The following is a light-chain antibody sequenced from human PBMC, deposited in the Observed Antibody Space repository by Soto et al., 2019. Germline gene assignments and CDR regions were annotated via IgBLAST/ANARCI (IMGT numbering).Light chain of an antibody. Sequence: IVLTLSLVTLNMSPEERATLSCRASQSVGGSFLAWYQQRPGQAPRLLIYHTSYRATGIPDRFSGSGSGTDFTLTISRPQPEDFAVYYCQQYHSSPRTFGQGTKVDIK. CDR3: QQYHSSPRT. CDR2: HTS. V-gene: IGKV3-20*01. CDR1: QSVGGSF. J-gene: IGKJ1*01.